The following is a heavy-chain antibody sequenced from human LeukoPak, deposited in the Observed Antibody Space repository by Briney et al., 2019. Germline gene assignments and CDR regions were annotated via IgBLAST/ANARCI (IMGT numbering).Heavy chain of an antibody. J-gene: IGHJ4*02. D-gene: IGHD6-13*01. Sequence: GGSLRLSCAASGFTFSSYSMNWVRQAPGKGLEWVSSISSSSSYIYYADSVKGRFTISRYNAKNSLYLQMNSLRAEDTAVYYCARDNVAAALDYWGQGTLVTVSS. CDR1: GFTFSSYS. V-gene: IGHV3-21*01. CDR2: ISSSSSYI. CDR3: ARDNVAAALDY.